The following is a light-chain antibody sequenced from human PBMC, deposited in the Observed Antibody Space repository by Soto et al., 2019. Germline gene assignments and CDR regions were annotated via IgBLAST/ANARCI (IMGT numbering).Light chain of an antibody. CDR2: LAS. CDR1: QILIHTHGQNF. V-gene: IGKV2-28*01. CDR3: MQGLETPPVP. J-gene: IGKJ5*01. Sequence: TQSTLFLPVNFGEAVSIFCRSSQILIHTHGQNFLDWYLQKPGQAPQLLIYLASIRASGVPDRFSGSGSGRQFTLKISRVEAEDVGVYFCMQGLETPPVPFGQRTRLEI.